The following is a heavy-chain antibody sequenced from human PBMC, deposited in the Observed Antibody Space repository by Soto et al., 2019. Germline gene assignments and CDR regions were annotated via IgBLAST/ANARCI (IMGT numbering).Heavy chain of an antibody. CDR2: ISAYNGNT. CDR3: ASGSESYLRPYYYYYGMDV. J-gene: IGHJ6*02. CDR1: GYTFTSYG. V-gene: IGHV1-18*04. D-gene: IGHD3-10*01. Sequence: QVQLVQSGAEVKKPGASVKVSCKASGYTFTSYGISWVRQAPGQGLEWMGWISAYNGNTNYAQKLQGRVTMTTDTSTSTAYMELRSLRSDDTAVYYCASGSESYLRPYYYYYGMDVWGQGTTVTVSS.